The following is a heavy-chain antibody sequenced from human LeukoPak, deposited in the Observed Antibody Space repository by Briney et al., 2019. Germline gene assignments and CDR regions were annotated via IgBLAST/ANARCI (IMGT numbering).Heavy chain of an antibody. J-gene: IGHJ5*02. Sequence: GGSLRLSCAASGFTLSDSAIHWVRQASGKGLEWVGLIDRPAKSYATAYGASVGGRFTISRDDSKNTAYLQMDSLKTEDTALYYLTRDRGTYKWLDPWGQGTLVTVSS. V-gene: IGHV3-73*01. D-gene: IGHD1-26*01. CDR2: IDRPAKSYAT. CDR3: TRDRGTYKWLDP. CDR1: GFTLSDSA.